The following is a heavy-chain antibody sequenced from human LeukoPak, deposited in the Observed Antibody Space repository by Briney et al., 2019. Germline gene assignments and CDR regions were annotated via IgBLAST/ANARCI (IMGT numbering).Heavy chain of an antibody. Sequence: SVKISCKASGGTFSSYAISWVRQAPGQGLEWMGGIIPIFGTANYAQKFQGRVTITADESTSIAYMELSSLRSEDTAVYYCAREKLKNDAFDIWGQGTMVTVSS. J-gene: IGHJ3*02. CDR3: AREKLKNDAFDI. CDR1: GGTFSSYA. V-gene: IGHV1-69*13. CDR2: IIPIFGTA.